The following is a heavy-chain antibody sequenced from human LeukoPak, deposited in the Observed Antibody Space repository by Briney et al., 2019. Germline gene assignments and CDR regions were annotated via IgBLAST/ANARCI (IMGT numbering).Heavy chain of an antibody. Sequence: ASVKVSCKASGYTFTSHGISWVRQAPGQGLEWMGWISAYSGNTNYAQKLQGRVTMTTDTSTSTAYMELRSLRSDDTAVYYCARDRYYGSGLPFDYWGQGTLVTVSS. J-gene: IGHJ4*02. D-gene: IGHD3-10*01. V-gene: IGHV1-18*01. CDR1: GYTFTSHG. CDR3: ARDRYYGSGLPFDY. CDR2: ISAYSGNT.